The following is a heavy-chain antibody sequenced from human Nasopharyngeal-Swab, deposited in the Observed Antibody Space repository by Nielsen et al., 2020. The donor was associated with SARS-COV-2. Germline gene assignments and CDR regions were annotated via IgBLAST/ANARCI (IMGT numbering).Heavy chain of an antibody. V-gene: IGHV1-69*01. D-gene: IGHD5-12*01. Sequence: SVKVSCKASGGTFSSYAISWVRQAPGRGLEWMGGIIPIFGTANYAQKFQGRVTFTADESTSTAYMELSSLRSEDTAVYYCARDRGSNFDYWGQGTLVTVSS. J-gene: IGHJ4*02. CDR1: GGTFSSYA. CDR3: ARDRGSNFDY. CDR2: IIPIFGTA.